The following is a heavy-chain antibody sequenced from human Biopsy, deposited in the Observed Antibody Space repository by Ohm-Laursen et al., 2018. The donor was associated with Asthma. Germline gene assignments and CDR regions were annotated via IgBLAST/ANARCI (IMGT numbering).Heavy chain of an antibody. D-gene: IGHD2-2*01. CDR3: ARKAGSCISRTCYSLDF. CDR1: GGTFNTYV. J-gene: IGHJ4*02. V-gene: IGHV1-69*13. Sequence: GASVKVSCKSLGGTFNTYVIGWGRQAPGQGLEWTGGINSVLGTTTYPQKFQDRVTITADDSTSTVYMELSSLRSEDTAVYYCARKAGSCISRTCYSLDFWGQGTLVTVSS. CDR2: INSVLGTT.